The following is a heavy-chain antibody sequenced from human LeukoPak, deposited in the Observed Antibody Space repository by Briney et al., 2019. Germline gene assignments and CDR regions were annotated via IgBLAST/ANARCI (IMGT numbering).Heavy chain of an antibody. Sequence: SETLSLTCSVSGGSISIYYWSWVRQPPGKGLEWIGYIYNSGSTNYNPSLKSRVAISVDTSKNQFSLKLTSVTAADTAVYYCVRDRELTYWGQGTLVTVSS. CDR3: VRDRELTY. D-gene: IGHD1-26*01. J-gene: IGHJ4*02. V-gene: IGHV4-59*03. CDR2: IYNSGST. CDR1: GGSISIYY.